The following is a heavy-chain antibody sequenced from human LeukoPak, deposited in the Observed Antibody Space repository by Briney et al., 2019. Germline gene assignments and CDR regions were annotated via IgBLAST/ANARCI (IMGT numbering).Heavy chain of an antibody. V-gene: IGHV3-53*01. J-gene: IGHJ4*02. CDR3: ARGYSGYDPFDY. CDR1: GFSVSNNH. D-gene: IGHD3-22*01. Sequence: GGTLRLSCAVSGFSVSNNHMSWVRQAPGKGPEWVSVIRTHGTIYHPASVQGRFTVSRHISRTTLSLQMDSLRADDTAVYYCARGYSGYDPFDYWGEGTLVT. CDR2: IRTHGTI.